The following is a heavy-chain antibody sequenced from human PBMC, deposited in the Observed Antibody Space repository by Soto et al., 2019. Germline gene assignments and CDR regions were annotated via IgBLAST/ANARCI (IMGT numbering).Heavy chain of an antibody. CDR2: ISGSGGST. J-gene: IGHJ4*02. CDR3: AKGGGSCYNPYIDY. Sequence: GGSLRLSCAAPGFTFSSYAMSWVRQAPGKGLEWVSAISGSGGSTYYADSVKGRFTISRDNSKNTLYLQMNSLRAEDTAVYCCAKGGGSCYNPYIDYWGKGTMVTVSS. D-gene: IGHD2-15*01. CDR1: GFTFSSYA. V-gene: IGHV3-23*01.